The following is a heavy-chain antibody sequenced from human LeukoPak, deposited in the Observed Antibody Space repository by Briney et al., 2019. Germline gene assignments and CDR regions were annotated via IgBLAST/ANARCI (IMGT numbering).Heavy chain of an antibody. CDR2: ISSNGGST. Sequence: GGSLRLSCAASGFTFSSYAMHWVRQAPGKGLEYVSAISSNGGSTYYANTVKGRFTISRDNSKNTLYLQMGSLRAEDMAVYYCARPIHGGDGYNLKAFDIWGQGTMVTVSS. CDR1: GFTFSSYA. V-gene: IGHV3-64*01. D-gene: IGHD5-24*01. J-gene: IGHJ3*02. CDR3: ARPIHGGDGYNLKAFDI.